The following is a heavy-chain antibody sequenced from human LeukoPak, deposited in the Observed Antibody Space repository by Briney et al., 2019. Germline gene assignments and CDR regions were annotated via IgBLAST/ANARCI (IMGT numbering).Heavy chain of an antibody. D-gene: IGHD3-3*01. CDR1: GFTFSSYW. V-gene: IGHV3-7*01. J-gene: IGHJ6*03. Sequence: GGSLRLSCAASGFTFSSYWMSWVRQAPGKGLEWVASIKQDGSVKYYVDSVKGRFTISRDNAKNSLYLQMNSLRAEDTAVYYCARVPLDFWSGYSSFYYYYYYMDVWGKGTTVTVSS. CDR2: IKQDGSVK. CDR3: ARVPLDFWSGYSSFYYYYYYMDV.